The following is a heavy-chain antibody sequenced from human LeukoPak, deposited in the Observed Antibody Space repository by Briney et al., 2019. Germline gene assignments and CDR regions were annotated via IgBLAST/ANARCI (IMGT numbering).Heavy chain of an antibody. D-gene: IGHD6-19*01. J-gene: IGHJ3*02. CDR1: GFTFNSYA. Sequence: PGGSLRLSCAASGFTFNSYAMSWVRPAPGKGLEWVSAISARGGTTYYADSVKGRFTISRDNSKNTLYLQMNSLGAEDTAVYYCAKEVAIPVAVDAFERWGQGTLVTVSS. CDR2: ISARGGTT. CDR3: AKEVAIPVAVDAFER. V-gene: IGHV3-23*01.